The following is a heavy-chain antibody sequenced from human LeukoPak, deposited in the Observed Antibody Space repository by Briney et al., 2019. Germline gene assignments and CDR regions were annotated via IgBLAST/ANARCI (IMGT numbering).Heavy chain of an antibody. CDR3: AKDQIPVVVTAIPLGY. V-gene: IGHV3-23*01. J-gene: IGHJ4*02. CDR2: ISGSGGST. Sequence: GGSLRLSCAASGFTFSSYAMSWVRQAPGKGLEWVSAISGSGGSTYYADSVKGRFTISRDNSKNTLYLQMNSLRAEDTAVYYCAKDQIPVVVTAIPLGYWGQGTLVTVSS. CDR1: GFTFSSYA. D-gene: IGHD2-21*02.